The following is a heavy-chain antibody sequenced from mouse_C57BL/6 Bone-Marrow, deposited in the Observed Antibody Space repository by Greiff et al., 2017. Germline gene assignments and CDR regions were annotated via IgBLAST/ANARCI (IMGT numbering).Heavy chain of an antibody. CDR3: ARRGAWFAY. J-gene: IGHJ3*01. CDR1: GFNIKNTY. Sequence: EVLLVESVAELVRPGASVKLSCTASGFNIKNTYMPWVKQSPEQGLAWIGRIGPAHGNTNYAPKFQGKATITADTSSNTAYLQLSSLTSEDTAIYYCARRGAWFAYWGQGTLVTVSA. CDR2: IGPAHGNT. V-gene: IGHV14-3*01.